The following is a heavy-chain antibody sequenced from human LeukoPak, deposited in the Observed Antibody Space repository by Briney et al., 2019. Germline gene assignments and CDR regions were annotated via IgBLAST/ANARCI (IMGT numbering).Heavy chain of an antibody. CDR1: GFIFSDYS. CDR3: ARSGNRFDQ. CDR2: ISSSSSTM. J-gene: IGHJ4*02. V-gene: IGHV3-48*02. Sequence: PGGSLRLSCAASGFIFSDYSMNWVRQAPGKGLKWISYISSSSSTMYYADSVKGRFTISRDNDKNLLYLQMNSLRDEDTAVYFCARSGNRFDQWGQGTLVTVSS. D-gene: IGHD2/OR15-2a*01.